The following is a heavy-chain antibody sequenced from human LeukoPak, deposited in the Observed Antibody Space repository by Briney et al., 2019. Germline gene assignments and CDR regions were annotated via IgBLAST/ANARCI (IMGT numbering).Heavy chain of an antibody. J-gene: IGHJ3*02. CDR2: INPNSGGT. CDR3: ARPRAPVTRISSFDM. V-gene: IGHV1-2*02. Sequence: ASVKVSCKASGYTFTGYYMHWVRQAPGQGLEWMGWINPNSGGTNYAQKFQGRVTMTRDTSISTAYMELSRLRSDDTAVYYCARPRAPVTRISSFDMWGQGTMVTVPS. D-gene: IGHD2/OR15-2a*01. CDR1: GYTFTGYY.